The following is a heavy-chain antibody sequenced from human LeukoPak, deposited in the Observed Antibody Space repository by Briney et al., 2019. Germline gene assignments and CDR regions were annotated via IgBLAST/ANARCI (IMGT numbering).Heavy chain of an antibody. D-gene: IGHD3-10*01. J-gene: IGHJ4*02. Sequence: GGSLRLSCAASGFTFNNYWMHWVRQAPGKGLVWVSRINSDGSGTSYADSVTGRFTISRDNAKNTLYLQMNSLRAEDTALYYCARLGSGPGYYFDYWGQGTLVTVSS. V-gene: IGHV3-74*01. CDR1: GFTFNNYW. CDR2: INSDGSGT. CDR3: ARLGSGPGYYFDY.